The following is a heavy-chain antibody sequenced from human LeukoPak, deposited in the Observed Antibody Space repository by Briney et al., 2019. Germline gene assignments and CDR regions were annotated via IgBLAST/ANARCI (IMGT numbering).Heavy chain of an antibody. CDR3: AGRGHRYSRD. Sequence: SETLSLSCTVSGDSVSSGYWTWIRQSPGKGLEWIGYISDSGITDYHPSLKSRLTISVDSTNNKFSLNLNSVTAADTAVYYCAGRGHRYSRDWGQGILVTVSS. CDR1: GDSVSSGY. J-gene: IGHJ1*01. V-gene: IGHV4-4*09. D-gene: IGHD2-15*01. CDR2: ISDSGIT.